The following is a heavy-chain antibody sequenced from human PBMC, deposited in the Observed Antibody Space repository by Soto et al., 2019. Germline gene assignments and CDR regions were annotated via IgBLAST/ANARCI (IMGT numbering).Heavy chain of an antibody. V-gene: IGHV3-23*01. CDR2: ISGSGGST. Sequence: QPVGSLRLSCAASGFTFSSYAMSWVRQAPGKGLEWVSAISGSGGSTYYADSVKGRFTISRDNSKNTLYLQMNSLRAEDTAVYYCAKDPGDSSGWFDYWGQGTLVTVSS. J-gene: IGHJ4*02. D-gene: IGHD6-19*01. CDR1: GFTFSSYA. CDR3: AKDPGDSSGWFDY.